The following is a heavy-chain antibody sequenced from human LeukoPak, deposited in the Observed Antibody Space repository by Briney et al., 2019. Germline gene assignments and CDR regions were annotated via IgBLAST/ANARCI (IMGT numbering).Heavy chain of an antibody. Sequence: GGSLRLSCAASGFTFSDYYLSWIRQAPGKGLEWLSYINIGGTNTHYADSVKGRFTISRDNAKKSLYLEMTNLRAEDRAVYYCATDGAGFDTWGQGVLVTVSS. CDR3: ATDGAGFDT. CDR1: GFTFSDYY. V-gene: IGHV3-11*01. J-gene: IGHJ5*02. CDR2: INIGGTNT.